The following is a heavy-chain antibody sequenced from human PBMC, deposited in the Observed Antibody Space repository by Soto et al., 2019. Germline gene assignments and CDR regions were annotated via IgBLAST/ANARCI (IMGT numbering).Heavy chain of an antibody. V-gene: IGHV4-30-2*01. CDR1: GGSISSGGYS. D-gene: IGHD3-10*01. J-gene: IGHJ3*02. Sequence: PSETLSLTCAVSGGSISSGGYSWSWIRQPPGKGLEWIGYIYHSGSTYYNPSLKSRVTISVDRSKNQFSLKLSSVTAADTAVYYCARAHGSAWGAFDIWGQGTMVTV. CDR2: IYHSGST. CDR3: ARAHGSAWGAFDI.